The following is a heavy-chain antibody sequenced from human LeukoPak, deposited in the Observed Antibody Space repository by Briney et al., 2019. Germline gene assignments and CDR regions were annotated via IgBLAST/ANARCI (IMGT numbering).Heavy chain of an antibody. D-gene: IGHD6-13*01. Sequence: SETLSLTRTVSGGSISTYYWSWIRQPAGKGLEWIGRIYTSGSTNYNPSLKSRVTMSVDTSKNQFSLKLSSVTAADTAVYYCTRATLYQQLGPLDAFDIWGQGTMVTVSS. J-gene: IGHJ3*02. CDR1: GGSISTYY. CDR2: IYTSGST. V-gene: IGHV4-4*07. CDR3: TRATLYQQLGPLDAFDI.